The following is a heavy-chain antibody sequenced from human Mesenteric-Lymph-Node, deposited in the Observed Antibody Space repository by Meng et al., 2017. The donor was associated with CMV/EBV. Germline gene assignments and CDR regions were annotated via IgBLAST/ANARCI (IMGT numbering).Heavy chain of an antibody. V-gene: IGHV3-23*03. CDR3: ARQVLDIVVIPAAIDF. D-gene: IGHD2-2*01. J-gene: IGHJ4*02. Sequence: GGSLRLSCAASGFTFSSYAMSWVRQAPGKGLEWVSVIYSGGSSTYYADSVKGRFTISRDNSKNTLYLQMNSLRAEDTAVYYCARQVLDIVVIPAAIDFWGLGTLVTVSS. CDR1: GFTFSSYA. CDR2: IYSGGSST.